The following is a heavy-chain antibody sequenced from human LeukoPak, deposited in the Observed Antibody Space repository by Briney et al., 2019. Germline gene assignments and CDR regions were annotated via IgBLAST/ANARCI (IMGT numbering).Heavy chain of an antibody. V-gene: IGHV3-7*01. Sequence: GGSLRLSCAASGFNFSTYWMTWVRQLLGKGLEWVANIKEDGSEIYYVDAVKGRFSISRDNAKTSLYLQMNNLSVADTAVYYCVTDQTGRHPYFFDYWGQGTLVTVSS. CDR3: VTDQTGRHPYFFDY. CDR2: IKEDGSEI. D-gene: IGHD3-10*01. CDR1: GFNFSTYW. J-gene: IGHJ4*02.